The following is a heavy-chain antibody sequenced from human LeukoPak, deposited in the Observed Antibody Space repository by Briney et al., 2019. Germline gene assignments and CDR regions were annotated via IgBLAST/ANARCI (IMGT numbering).Heavy chain of an antibody. CDR3: ARGPPRGKYYYMDV. V-gene: IGHV3-13*01. Sequence: GGSLRLSCAASGFTFSSFDMHWVRQPTGQGLEWVSTIGTASDTYYPGSVEGRFTLSRDNAKNALYLQMNSLTAGDTAVYYCARGPPRGKYYYMDVWGKGTTVTVSS. J-gene: IGHJ6*03. CDR1: GFTFSSFD. CDR2: IGTASDT. D-gene: IGHD1-1*01.